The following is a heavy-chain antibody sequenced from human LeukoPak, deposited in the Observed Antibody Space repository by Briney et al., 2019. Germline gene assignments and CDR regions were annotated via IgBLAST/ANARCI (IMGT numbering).Heavy chain of an antibody. CDR1: GFTFSSYA. D-gene: IGHD3-10*01. CDR3: ARDLITMVRGVAEY. J-gene: IGHJ4*02. Sequence: PGGSLRLSCAASGFTFSSYAMSWVHQAPGKGLEWVSAISGSGGSTYYADSVKGRFTISRDNSKNTLYLQMNSLRAEDTAVYYCARDLITMVRGVAEYWGQGTLVTVSS. CDR2: ISGSGGST. V-gene: IGHV3-23*01.